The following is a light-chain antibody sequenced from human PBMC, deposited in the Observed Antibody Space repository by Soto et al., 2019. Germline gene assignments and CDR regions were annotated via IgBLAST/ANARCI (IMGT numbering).Light chain of an antibody. Sequence: EIVMTQSPATLSVSPGERATLSCRASQNVASKVAWYQQTPGQAPRLLIFGASTRAPGIPAMFSGSGSGTEFTLTISCLQSEDFVVYYCQHYNNRPLTFGGGTKVEIK. CDR2: GAS. J-gene: IGKJ4*01. CDR3: QHYNNRPLT. CDR1: QNVASK. V-gene: IGKV3-15*01.